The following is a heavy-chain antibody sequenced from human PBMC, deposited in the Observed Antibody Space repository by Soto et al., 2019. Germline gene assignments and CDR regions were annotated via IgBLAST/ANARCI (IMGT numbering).Heavy chain of an antibody. CDR1: GDSVSSNSAA. V-gene: IGHV6-1*01. Sequence: SQTLSLTCAISGDSVSSNSAAWHWIRQSPSRGLEWLGRTYYRSKWYSDYAVSVESRIIIIPDTSKNQFSLQLNSVTPEDTAVFYCARDKSSSWTGYYFDYWGQGALVTVS. J-gene: IGHJ4*02. CDR2: TYYRSKWYS. D-gene: IGHD6-13*01. CDR3: ARDKSSSWTGYYFDY.